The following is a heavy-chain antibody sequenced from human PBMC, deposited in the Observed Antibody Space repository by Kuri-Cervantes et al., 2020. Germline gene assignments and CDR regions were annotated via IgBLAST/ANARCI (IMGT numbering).Heavy chain of an antibody. CDR1: GFTFSDYY. Sequence: GESLKISCAASGFTFSDYYMSWIRQAPGKGLEWVSYISSSGSTIYYADSVKGRFTISRDNSQNTLYLQMNSLRAEDTAVYYCARAGVPERGIVEPRGSWGQGTLVTVSS. D-gene: IGHD2-15*01. V-gene: IGHV3-11*01. CDR3: ARAGVPERGIVEPRGS. CDR2: ISSSGSTI. J-gene: IGHJ5*02.